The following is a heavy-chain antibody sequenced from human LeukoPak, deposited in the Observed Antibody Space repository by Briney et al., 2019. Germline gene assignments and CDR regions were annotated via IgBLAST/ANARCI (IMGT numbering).Heavy chain of an antibody. CDR2: ISYDGRNK. V-gene: IGHV3-30*04. Sequence: GGSLRLSCAASGFTFGSYAMHWVRQAPGKGLEWVAVISYDGRNKYYADSVKGRFTISRDNSKNTLYLQMNSLRAEDTAVYYCASLNWFDPWGQGTLVTVSS. CDR1: GFTFGSYA. J-gene: IGHJ5*02. CDR3: ASLNWFDP.